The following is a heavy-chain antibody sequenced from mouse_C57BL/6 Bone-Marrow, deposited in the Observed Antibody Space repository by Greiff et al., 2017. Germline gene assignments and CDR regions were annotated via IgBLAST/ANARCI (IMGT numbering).Heavy chain of an antibody. Sequence: VQLQQSGTELVKPGASVKLSCKASGYTFTSYWMHWVKQRPGQGLEWIGNITPSHGGTNYNEKFKSKATLTVDKSSSTAYMQLSSLTSEDSAVYYCASPPSYDYDGFAYWGQGTLVTVSA. CDR3: ASPPSYDYDGFAY. CDR1: GYTFTSYW. D-gene: IGHD2-4*01. J-gene: IGHJ3*01. CDR2: ITPSHGGT. V-gene: IGHV1-53*01.